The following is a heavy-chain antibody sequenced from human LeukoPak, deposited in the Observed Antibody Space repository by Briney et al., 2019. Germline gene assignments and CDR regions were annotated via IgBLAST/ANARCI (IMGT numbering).Heavy chain of an antibody. V-gene: IGHV3-30-3*01. CDR2: ISYDGSNK. D-gene: IGHD6-13*01. J-gene: IGHJ4*02. CDR1: GFTFSSYA. Sequence: PGGSLRLSCAASGFTFSSYAMHWVRQAPGKGLERVAVISYDGSNKYYADSVKGRFTISRDNSKNTLYLQMNSLRAEDTAVYYCAKVRSWYKGDIDFDYWGQGTLVTVSS. CDR3: AKVRSWYKGDIDFDY.